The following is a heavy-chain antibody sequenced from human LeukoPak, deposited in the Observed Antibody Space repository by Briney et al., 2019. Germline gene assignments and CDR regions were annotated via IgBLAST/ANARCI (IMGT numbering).Heavy chain of an antibody. CDR1: GFTFTIFG. J-gene: IGHJ6*03. CDR2: ISTMSNYI. V-gene: IGHV3-21*01. Sequence: GGSLRLSCAASGFTFTIFGLNWVRQAPGKGLEWVSSISTMSNYIFYGDSVKGRFTISRDNAKNSLYLQMNSLRAEDTAVYYCARADYGSGSYSYYYMDVWGKGTTVTVSS. CDR3: ARADYGSGSYSYYYMDV. D-gene: IGHD3-10*01.